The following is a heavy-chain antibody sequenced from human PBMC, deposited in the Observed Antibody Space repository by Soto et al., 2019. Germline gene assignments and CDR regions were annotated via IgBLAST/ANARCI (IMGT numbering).Heavy chain of an antibody. CDR2: IRAYNGNT. CDR1: GYTIISYG. CDR3: ARDFRAGIYYGSGSSIDY. J-gene: IGHJ4*02. Sequence: QVQLVQSGAEVKKPGASVKVSCKASGYTIISYGISWVRQAPGQGLEGMGWIRAYNGNTNYVQKRPGRVTMTTDPSTCTAYMELRSLRSDDTAVYYCARDFRAGIYYGSGSSIDYWGQGTLVTVSS. D-gene: IGHD3-10*01. V-gene: IGHV1-18*01.